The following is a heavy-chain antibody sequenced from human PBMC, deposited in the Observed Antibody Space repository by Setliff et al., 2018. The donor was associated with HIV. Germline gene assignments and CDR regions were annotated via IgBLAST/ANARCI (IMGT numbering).Heavy chain of an antibody. Sequence: SETLSLTCAVYGGSFSDYYWSWIRQPPGKGLEWIGEINHSGSTNYNPSLKRRVTISVDTSKNQFSLRMNSVTAADTAVYYCATDTSISWFYHWGQGTLVTVSS. CDR1: GGSFSDYY. CDR2: INHSGST. D-gene: IGHD1-1*01. J-gene: IGHJ5*01. V-gene: IGHV4-34*01. CDR3: ATDTSISWFYH.